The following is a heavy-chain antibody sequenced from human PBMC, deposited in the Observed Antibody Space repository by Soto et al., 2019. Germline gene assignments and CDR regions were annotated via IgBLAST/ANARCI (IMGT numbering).Heavy chain of an antibody. CDR2: IVPIFGTA. J-gene: IGHJ4*02. CDR3: ARWSSGYPCCDY. CDR1: GGAFSSYA. D-gene: IGHD3-22*01. Sequence: GASVKVSCKASGGAFSSYAISWVRQAPGQGLEWMGGIVPIFGTANYAQKFQGRVTITADESTSTAYMELSSLRSEDTAVYYCARWSSGYPCCDYWGQGTLAPVS. V-gene: IGHV1-69*13.